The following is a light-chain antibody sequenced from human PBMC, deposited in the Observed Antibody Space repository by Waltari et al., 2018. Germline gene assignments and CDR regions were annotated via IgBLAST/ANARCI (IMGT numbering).Light chain of an antibody. J-gene: IGLJ1*01. V-gene: IGLV2-11*01. CDR2: DVS. CDR1: SSDVGGYNY. CDR3: CSYAGSRYV. Sequence: QSALTQPRSVSGSPGQSVTISCTGTSSDVGGYNYVSWYQQHPGKAPKLMIYDVSKRPSGVPDRFSGSKSGNPASLTISGLQAEDEADYYCCSYAGSRYVFGTGTKVTVL.